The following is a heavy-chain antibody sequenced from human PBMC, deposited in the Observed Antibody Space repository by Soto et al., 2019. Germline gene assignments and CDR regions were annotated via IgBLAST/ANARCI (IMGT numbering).Heavy chain of an antibody. V-gene: IGHV1-3*01. J-gene: IGHJ4*02. Sequence: ASVKVSCKASGYTFTSYAMHWVRQAPGQRLEWMGWINAVNGNTKYSQKFQGRVTITTDESTSTAYMELSSLRSEDTAGYYCARDRGGWYGYWGQGTLVTVSS. CDR2: INAVNGNT. D-gene: IGHD6-19*01. CDR1: GYTFTSYA. CDR3: ARDRGGWYGY.